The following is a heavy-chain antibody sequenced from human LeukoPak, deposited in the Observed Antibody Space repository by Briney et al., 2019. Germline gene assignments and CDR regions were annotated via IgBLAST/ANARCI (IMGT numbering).Heavy chain of an antibody. Sequence: GGSLRLSCAASGFTFSSYWMTWVRQAPGKGLEWVANIKQDGSEQYYVDSVKGRFTISRDNAKNSLYLQMNSLRADDTDVYYCARFLAVAGTGLRYFDLWGRGTLVTVSS. J-gene: IGHJ2*01. V-gene: IGHV3-7*01. CDR1: GFTFSSYW. D-gene: IGHD6-19*01. CDR3: ARFLAVAGTGLRYFDL. CDR2: IKQDGSEQ.